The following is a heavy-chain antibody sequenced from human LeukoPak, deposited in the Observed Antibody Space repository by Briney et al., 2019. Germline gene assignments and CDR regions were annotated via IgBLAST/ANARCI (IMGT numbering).Heavy chain of an antibody. J-gene: IGHJ5*02. V-gene: IGHV1-69*01. CDR2: IIPIFGTA. CDR1: GGTFSSCA. Sequence: SVKVSCKASGGTFSSCAISWVRQAPGQGVECMAWIIPIFGTANYAQKFQGRVTITADESTSTAYMELSSLRSEDTAVYYCARDTPPGIFGGTWGQGTLVTVSS. CDR3: ARDTPPGIFGGT. D-gene: IGHD3-3*01.